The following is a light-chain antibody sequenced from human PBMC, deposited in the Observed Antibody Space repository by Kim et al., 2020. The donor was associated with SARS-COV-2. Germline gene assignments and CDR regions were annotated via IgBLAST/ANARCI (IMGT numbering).Light chain of an antibody. J-gene: IGKJ1*01. V-gene: IGKV1-5*01. Sequence: SVGDRVTITCRASQKIDDWLAWYQQQPGKAPKLLIYDASSLESGVPSRFSGSRSGTEFTLTISSLQPDDFATYYCQQYATLYSRTFGQGTKVDIK. CDR2: DAS. CDR1: QKIDDW. CDR3: QQYATLYSRT.